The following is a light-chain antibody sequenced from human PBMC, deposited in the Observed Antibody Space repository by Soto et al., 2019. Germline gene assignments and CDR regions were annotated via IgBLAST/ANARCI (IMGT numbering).Light chain of an antibody. Sequence: QSVLTQPPSTSSTPGQTVTISCSGSTSNIGTFYVYWYKHLPGTAPKLLIYIGDQRASGVSDRFSASKSGTSASLAISGLRSDDEADYYCSAWDDNLNAYVFGSGTKLTVL. CDR3: SAWDDNLNAYV. CDR1: TSNIGTFY. CDR2: IGD. J-gene: IGLJ1*01. V-gene: IGLV1-47*02.